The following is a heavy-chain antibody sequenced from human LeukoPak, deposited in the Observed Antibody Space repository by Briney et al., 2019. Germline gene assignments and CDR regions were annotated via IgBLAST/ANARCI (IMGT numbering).Heavy chain of an antibody. V-gene: IGHV3-21*04. D-gene: IGHD5-12*01. J-gene: IGHJ4*02. CDR3: ARDRDIVATIWPLNY. Sequence: GGSLRLSCAASGFTFSSMNWVRQAPGKGLEWVSSISSSSNYIYYADSVKGRFTISRDNAKNSLYLQMNSLRAEDTAVYYCARDRDIVATIWPLNYWGQGTLVTVSS. CDR2: ISSSSNYI. CDR1: GFTFSS.